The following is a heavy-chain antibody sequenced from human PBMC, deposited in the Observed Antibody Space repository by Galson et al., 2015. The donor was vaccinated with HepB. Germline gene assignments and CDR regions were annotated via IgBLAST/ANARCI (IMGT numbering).Heavy chain of an antibody. CDR1: GFSFGNYW. D-gene: IGHD2-2*01. V-gene: IGHV3-7*03. CDR2: IKQDGSEK. CDR3: ARDRCTSTSCFFDY. Sequence: SLRLSCAASGFSFGNYWMSWVRQAPGKGLEWVANIKQDGSEKYYVDSVKGRFTISRDNAKNSLYLQMNSLRAEDTAVYYCARDRCTSTSCFFDYWGQGTLVTVSS. J-gene: IGHJ4*02.